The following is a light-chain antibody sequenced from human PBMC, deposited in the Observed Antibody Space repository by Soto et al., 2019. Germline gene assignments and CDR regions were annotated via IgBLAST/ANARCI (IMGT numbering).Light chain of an antibody. Sequence: VLTQSPRTLSLSPGERATLSCRASQNVNNNFVAWYQQKPGQAPSLLIYGVSDRANGVPDRFSGSGSGTDFTLTISRLEPEDFAVYYCQQHGASITFGGGTRVENK. CDR1: QNVNNNF. J-gene: IGKJ4*01. CDR3: QQHGASIT. CDR2: GVS. V-gene: IGKV3-20*01.